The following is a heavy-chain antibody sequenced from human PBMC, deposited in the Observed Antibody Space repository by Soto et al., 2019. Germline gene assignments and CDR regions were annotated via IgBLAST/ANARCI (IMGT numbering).Heavy chain of an antibody. J-gene: IGHJ4*02. Sequence: LELPSLTWPVAGGYIRSHYWSCIRQTPRKGLEWIGYIYYSGSTNYIPSLKGRITISVDTSKNPFSLRLYSVTASDTAVYYCASRYYHLSAGYRYYESFVFDNWVPGTLVTVSS. V-gene: IGHV4-59*08. D-gene: IGHD3-9*01. CDR2: IYYSGST. CDR1: GGYIRSHY. CDR3: ASRYYHLSAGYRYYESFVFDN.